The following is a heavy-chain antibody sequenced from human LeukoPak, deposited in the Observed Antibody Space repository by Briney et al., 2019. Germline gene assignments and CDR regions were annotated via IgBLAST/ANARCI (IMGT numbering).Heavy chain of an antibody. CDR2: IIPILGVA. CDR3: ARGTAAIRGNAFDI. Sequence: SVKVSCKASGGTFSSYTTSWVQQAPGQGLEWMGRIIPILGVANYAQKFQGRVTFTAEKSTSTAYMELSSLRSEDTAVYYCARGTAAIRGNAFDIWGQGTMVTVSS. CDR1: GGTFSSYT. J-gene: IGHJ3*02. D-gene: IGHD2-2*02. V-gene: IGHV1-69*02.